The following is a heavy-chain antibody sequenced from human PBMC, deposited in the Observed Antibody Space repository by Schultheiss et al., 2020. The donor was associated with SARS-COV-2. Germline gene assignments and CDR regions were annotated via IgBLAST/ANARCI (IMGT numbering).Heavy chain of an antibody. CDR3: ASSSEGTIRFDP. V-gene: IGHV3-53*01. Sequence: GGSLRLSCAASGFTVSSNYMSWVRQAPGKGLEWVSVIYSGGSTYYADSVKGRFTISRDNAKNSLYLQMNSLRAEDTAVYYCASSSEGTIRFDPWGQGTLVTVSS. CDR2: IYSGGST. J-gene: IGHJ5*02. D-gene: IGHD3-10*01. CDR1: GFTVSSNY.